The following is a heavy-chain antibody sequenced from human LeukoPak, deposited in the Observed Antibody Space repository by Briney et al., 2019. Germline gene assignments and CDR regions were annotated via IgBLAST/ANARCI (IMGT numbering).Heavy chain of an antibody. CDR3: VGVGGYDSSGFLDY. D-gene: IGHD3-22*01. V-gene: IGHV3-33*01. CDR2: IWPDGSYK. J-gene: IGHJ4*02. CDR1: GFTFSTYG. Sequence: GGSLTLSCAPSGFTFSTYGIHWVRQAPGNGLEWVAAIWPDGSYKYYADSVKGRFTVSRDNSKNTLYLQMNSLSRDDTAVYYCVGVGGYDSSGFLDYWGQGTLVTVSS.